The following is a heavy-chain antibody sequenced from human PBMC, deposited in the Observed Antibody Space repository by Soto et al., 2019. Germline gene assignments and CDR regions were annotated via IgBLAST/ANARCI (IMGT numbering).Heavy chain of an antibody. CDR3: ARNLASVHDY. Sequence: ASVKVSCKASGYPFTSYGISWVRQAPGQGLEWMGWINPYNGNTKYAQKFQGRVTMTTDTSTTTAYMELRSLSHDDTAVYYCARNLASVHDYWGQGSLVSAPQ. J-gene: IGHJ4*02. CDR2: INPYNGNT. D-gene: IGHD1-1*01. V-gene: IGHV1-18*04. CDR1: GYPFTSYG.